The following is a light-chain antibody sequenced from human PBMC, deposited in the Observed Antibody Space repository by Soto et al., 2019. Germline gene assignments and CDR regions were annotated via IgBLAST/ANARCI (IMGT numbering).Light chain of an antibody. CDR1: QNIKFY. V-gene: IGKV1-39*01. CDR2: ASS. Sequence: DIQMTQSPSSLSASVGDRVTITCRASQNIKFYLNWYHQQPGRAPELLIYASSTLQNGVPLRFSGSGSGTDFTLTISSLQPEDFASYYCLQTYTLPRTFGQGTRLEI. CDR3: LQTYTLPRT. J-gene: IGKJ2*01.